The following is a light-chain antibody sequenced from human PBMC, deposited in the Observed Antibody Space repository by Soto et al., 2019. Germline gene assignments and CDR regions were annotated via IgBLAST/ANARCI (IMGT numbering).Light chain of an antibody. V-gene: IGLV2-8*01. CDR2: EVS. Sequence: QSVLTQPPSASGSPGQSVTISCTGTSSDVGGYNYVSWYQQHPGKAPKLMIYEVSKRPSGVPDRFSGSKCGNSASLAVSGLQADDEADYYCSSYACSNNLVVFGGGTKLNVL. CDR3: SSYACSNNLVV. J-gene: IGLJ2*01. CDR1: SSDVGGYNY.